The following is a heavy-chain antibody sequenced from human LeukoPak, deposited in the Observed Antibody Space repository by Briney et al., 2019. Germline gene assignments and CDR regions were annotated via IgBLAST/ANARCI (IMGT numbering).Heavy chain of an antibody. CDR3: ARGLRRQEVGGYYPGAFDY. D-gene: IGHD3-22*01. J-gene: IGHJ4*02. V-gene: IGHV4-61*02. CDR1: GGSIGSGNYY. Sequence: PSQTLSLTCTVSGGSIGSGNYYWSWIRQPAGKGLEWIGRIYTSGSTNYNPSLKSRVTMSVDTSKNQFSLKLSSVTAADTAVYYCARGLRRQEVGGYYPGAFDYWGQGTLVTVSS. CDR2: IYTSGST.